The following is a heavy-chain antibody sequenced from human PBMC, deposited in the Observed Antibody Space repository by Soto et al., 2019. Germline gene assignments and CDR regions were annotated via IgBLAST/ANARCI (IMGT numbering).Heavy chain of an antibody. Sequence: GGSLRLSCAASGFGFSLFWMSWVRQTPGKGLEWVANINEDGSEKFFADSVKGRFTISRDNAKNSLSLQMNSLTADDTAVYYCARTGWPQSSYYFDYWGQGTLVTVSS. CDR3: ARTGWPQSSYYFDY. V-gene: IGHV3-7*03. D-gene: IGHD3-16*01. CDR2: INEDGSEK. J-gene: IGHJ4*02. CDR1: GFGFSLFW.